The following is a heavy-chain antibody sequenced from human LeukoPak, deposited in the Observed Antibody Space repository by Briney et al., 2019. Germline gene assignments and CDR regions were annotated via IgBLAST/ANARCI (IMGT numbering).Heavy chain of an antibody. Sequence: GGSLRLSCAASGFTFSDHYMDWVRQAPGKGLEWVGRTRKKTNSYTTEYAASVKGRFTISRDDSKNSLYLQMNSLRAEDTAVYYCANTPPYYYDSSGYQVPGVDYWGQGTLVTVSS. D-gene: IGHD3-22*01. CDR2: TRKKTNSYTT. CDR1: GFTFSDHY. CDR3: ANTPPYYYDSSGYQVPGVDY. J-gene: IGHJ4*02. V-gene: IGHV3-72*01.